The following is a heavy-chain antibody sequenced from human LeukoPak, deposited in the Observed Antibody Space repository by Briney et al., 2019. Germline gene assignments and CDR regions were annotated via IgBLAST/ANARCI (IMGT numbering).Heavy chain of an antibody. CDR3: ARMHSSSSSY. V-gene: IGHV4-4*02. CDR2: IYHSGST. Sequence: SETLSLTCTVSGGSISSYYWSWVRQPPGKGLEWIGEIYHSGSTNYNPSLKSRVTISVDKSKNQFSLKLSSVTAADTAVYYCARMHSSSSSYWGQGTLVTVSS. D-gene: IGHD6-6*01. CDR1: GGSISSYY. J-gene: IGHJ4*02.